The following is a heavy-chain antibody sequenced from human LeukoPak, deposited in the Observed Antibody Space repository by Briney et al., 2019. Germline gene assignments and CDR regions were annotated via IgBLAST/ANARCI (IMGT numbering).Heavy chain of an antibody. D-gene: IGHD6-19*01. J-gene: IGHJ4*02. CDR1: GYTFTSYG. CDR3: AREGYSSGWHTEGY. CDR2: INTNTGNP. Sequence: ASVKVSCKASGYTFTSYGISWVRQAPGQGLEWMGWINTNTGNPTYAQGFTGRFVFPLDTSVSTAYLQISSLKAEDTAVYYCAREGYSSGWHTEGYWGQGTLVTVSS. V-gene: IGHV7-4-1*02.